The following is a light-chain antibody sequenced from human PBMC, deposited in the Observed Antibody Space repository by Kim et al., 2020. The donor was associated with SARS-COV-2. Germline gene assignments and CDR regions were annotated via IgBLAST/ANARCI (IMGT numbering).Light chain of an antibody. CDR3: QQYNSYSRT. CDR1: QSISSW. Sequence: DIQMTQSPSTLSASVGGRVTITCRASQSISSWLAWYQQKPGKAPKLLIYKASSLESGVPSRFSGSGSGTEVTLTISSLQPDDFATYYCQQYNSYSRTFGQGTKVDIK. V-gene: IGKV1-5*03. CDR2: KAS. J-gene: IGKJ1*01.